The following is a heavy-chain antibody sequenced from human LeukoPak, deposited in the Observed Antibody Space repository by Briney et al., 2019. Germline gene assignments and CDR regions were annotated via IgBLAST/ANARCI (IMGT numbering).Heavy chain of an antibody. CDR3: ASLVTMVRGVISELDY. J-gene: IGHJ4*02. CDR1: GFTFSDYY. Sequence: GGSLRLSCAASGFTFSDYYMSWIRQAPGKGLEWVSYISSSGSTIYYADSVKGRFTISRDNAKNSLYLQMNSLRAEDTAVYYCASLVTMVRGVISELDYWGQGTLVTVSS. CDR2: ISSSGSTI. V-gene: IGHV3-11*04. D-gene: IGHD3-10*01.